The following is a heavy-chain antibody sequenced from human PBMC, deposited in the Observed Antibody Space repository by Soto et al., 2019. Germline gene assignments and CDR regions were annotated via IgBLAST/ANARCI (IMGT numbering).Heavy chain of an antibody. CDR1: GYTFTSYD. D-gene: IGHD2-2*01. V-gene: IGHV1-8*01. J-gene: IGHJ5*02. CDR3: ARVVVVPAASWFDP. CDR2: MNPNSGNT. Sequence: QVPLVQSGAEVKKPGASVKVSCKASGYTFTSYDINWVRQATGQGLEWMGWMNPNSGNTGYAQKFRGRVTMTRNTSISTAYMELSSLRSEDTAVYYCARVVVVPAASWFDPWGQGTLVTVSS.